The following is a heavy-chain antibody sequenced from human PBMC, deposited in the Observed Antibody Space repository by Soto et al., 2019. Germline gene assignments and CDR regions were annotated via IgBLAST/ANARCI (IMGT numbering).Heavy chain of an antibody. V-gene: IGHV4-34*01. D-gene: IGHD1-26*01. CDR2: INHSGST. Sequence: PSETLSLTCAVYGGSFSGYYWSWIRRPPGKGLEWIGEINHSGSTNYNPSLKSRVTISVDTSKNQFSLKLSSVTAADTAVYYCARGRSGSFGMWGQGTLVTVSS. CDR3: ARGRSGSFGM. J-gene: IGHJ4*02. CDR1: GGSFSGYY.